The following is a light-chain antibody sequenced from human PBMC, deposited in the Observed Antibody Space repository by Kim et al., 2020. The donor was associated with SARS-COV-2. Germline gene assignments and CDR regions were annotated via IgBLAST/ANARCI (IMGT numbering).Light chain of an antibody. CDR2: DDD. V-gene: IGLV6-57*03. Sequence: KTLTTTSTRRTGHVASHSVQWFQQRPGSAPTNVIYDDDQRPSGVPDRFSGSIDSSSNSASLTISGLRTEDEADYYCQSYDDNIWVCGGGTQLTVL. CDR1: TGHVASHS. CDR3: QSYDDNIWV. J-gene: IGLJ3*02.